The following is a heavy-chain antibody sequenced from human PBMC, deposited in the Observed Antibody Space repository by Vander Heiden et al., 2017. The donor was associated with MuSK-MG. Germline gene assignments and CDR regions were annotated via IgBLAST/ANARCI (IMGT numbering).Heavy chain of an antibody. CDR3: ARDKMVRGIKLYYGMDV. CDR2: IYHSGST. V-gene: IGHV4-31*03. J-gene: IGHJ6*02. CDR1: GGSISSGGYY. Sequence: QVVLEESGPGLVKPSQTLSLTCPVSGGSISSGGYYWSWIRQLPGKGLEWIGFIYHSGSTYYNPSLKSRLILSVDTSKNQFSLNLSSVTAADTAVYYCARDKMVRGIKLYYGMDVWGQGTTVTVSS. D-gene: IGHD3-10*01.